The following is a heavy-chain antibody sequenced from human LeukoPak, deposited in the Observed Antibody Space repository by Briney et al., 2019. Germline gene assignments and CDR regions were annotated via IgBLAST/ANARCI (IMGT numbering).Heavy chain of an antibody. J-gene: IGHJ4*02. D-gene: IGHD5-12*01. Sequence: ASETLSLTCTLSGGSISTYYWSWIRQPPGKGLEWIGYIYHSGSTNYNPSLKSRVTISVDTSKNQFSLKLSSVTAAETAVYYCARGGGYASPIGYWGQGALVTVSS. CDR2: IYHSGST. CDR3: ARGGGYASPIGY. V-gene: IGHV4-59*01. CDR1: GGSISTYY.